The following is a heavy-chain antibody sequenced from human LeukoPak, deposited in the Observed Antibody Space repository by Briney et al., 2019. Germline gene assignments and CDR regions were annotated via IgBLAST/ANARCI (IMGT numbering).Heavy chain of an antibody. CDR3: AKSPKYYFDY. CDR1: GFTLSSYA. CDR2: ISGSGGST. Sequence: AGGSLRLSCAASGFTLSSYAMSWVRQAPGKGLEWVSAISGSGGSTYYADSVKGRFTISRDNSKNTLYLQMNSLRAEDTAVYYCAKSPKYYFDYWGQGTLVTVSS. J-gene: IGHJ4*02. V-gene: IGHV3-23*01.